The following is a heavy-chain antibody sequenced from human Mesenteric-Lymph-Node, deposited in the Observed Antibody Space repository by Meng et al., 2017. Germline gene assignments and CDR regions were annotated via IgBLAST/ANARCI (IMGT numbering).Heavy chain of an antibody. Sequence: QLHGQSSVHGLVKPSMNLSLPRTVSGGSITSSSYCWGWIRQPPGKGLEWIGSIYYSGTTHYNHSLKSRVTISVDTSKNQFSLNLISVTAADTAVYYCAREWYCSGGTCSGYFDYWGQGTLVTVSS. J-gene: IGHJ4*02. D-gene: IGHD2-15*01. V-gene: IGHV4-39*07. CDR1: GGSITSSSYC. CDR2: IYYSGTT. CDR3: AREWYCSGGTCSGYFDY.